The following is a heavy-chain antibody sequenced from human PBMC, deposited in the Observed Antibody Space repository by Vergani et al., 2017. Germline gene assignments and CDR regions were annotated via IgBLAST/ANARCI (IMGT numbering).Heavy chain of an antibody. CDR3: ARDDRRYYYMDV. CDR2: IYYSGST. CDR1: GGSISSYY. Sequence: QVQLQESGPGLVKPSQTLSLTCTVSGGSISSYYWSWIRQPPGKGLEWIGYIYYSGSTNYNPSLKSRVTISVDTSKNQFSLKLSSVTAADTAVYYCARDDRRYYYMDVWGKGTTVTVSS. V-gene: IGHV4-59*12. J-gene: IGHJ6*03.